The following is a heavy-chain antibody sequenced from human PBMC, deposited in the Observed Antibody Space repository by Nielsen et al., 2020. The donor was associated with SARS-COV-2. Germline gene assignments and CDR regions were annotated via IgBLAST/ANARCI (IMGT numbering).Heavy chain of an antibody. V-gene: IGHV4-39*07. CDR2: IYYSGST. CDR3: ARVAVTRGFYYYYYYMDV. Sequence: SETLSLTCTVSGGSISSSSYYWGWIRQPPGKGLEWIGSIYYSGSTYYNPSLKSRVTISVDTSKNQFSLKLSSVTAADTAVYYCARVAVTRGFYYYYYYMDVWGKGTTVTVSS. D-gene: IGHD4-17*01. J-gene: IGHJ6*03. CDR1: GGSISSSSYY.